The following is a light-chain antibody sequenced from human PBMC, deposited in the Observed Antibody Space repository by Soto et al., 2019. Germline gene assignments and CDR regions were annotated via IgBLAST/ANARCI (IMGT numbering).Light chain of an antibody. CDR2: DAS. CDR1: RSVGNSY. CDR3: QQYAYSPLN. J-gene: IGKJ4*01. Sequence: EIVLTHSQGTLSLSPCERATLSSSASRSVGNSYLAWYQQRPGQATNLIIYDASSTATGLPDRFSGSGSGTDFPLTITRLEPEDSAMYYCQQYAYSPLNFGGGTKVDIK. V-gene: IGKV3-20*01.